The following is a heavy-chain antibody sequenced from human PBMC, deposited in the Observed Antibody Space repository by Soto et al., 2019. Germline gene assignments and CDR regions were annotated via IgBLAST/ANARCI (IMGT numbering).Heavy chain of an antibody. D-gene: IGHD3-9*01. CDR1: GGTFSSYA. J-gene: IGHJ5*02. Sequence: SVKVSCKASGGTFSSYAISWVRQAPGQGLEWMGGIIPIFGTANYAQKFQGRVTITADESTSTAYMELSSLRSEDTAVYYCARENYDILTGYYGPFDPWGQGTLVTVS. CDR2: IIPIFGTA. V-gene: IGHV1-69*13. CDR3: ARENYDILTGYYGPFDP.